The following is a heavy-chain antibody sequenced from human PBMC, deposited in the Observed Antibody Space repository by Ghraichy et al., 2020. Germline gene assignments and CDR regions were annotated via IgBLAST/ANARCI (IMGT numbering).Heavy chain of an antibody. CDR1: GGSISSANYY. CDR3: ARGADYYCYGMDV. V-gene: IGHV4-31*03. J-gene: IGHJ6*02. Sequence: QTLSLTCTVSGGSISSANYYWTWIRQHPGKGLEWIGSIHYSETTYYNPSLKSRVTISEDTSKNQFSLKLTSVTAADTAVYYCARGADYYCYGMDVWGQGTTVTVS. CDR2: IHYSETT.